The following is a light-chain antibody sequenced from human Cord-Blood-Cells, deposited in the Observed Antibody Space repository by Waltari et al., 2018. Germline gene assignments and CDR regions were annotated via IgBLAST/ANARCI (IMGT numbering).Light chain of an antibody. CDR3: SSYTSSSTLVV. V-gene: IGLV2-14*01. Sequence: HSALTQPASVSGSPGQSITISCTGTSGDVGGYNYVSWYQQHAGKAPKLMIYEVSNRHSGVSNRFSGSKSGNTASLTISGLQAEDEADYYCSSYTSSSTLVVFGGGTMLTVL. CDR2: EVS. CDR1: SGDVGGYNY. J-gene: IGLJ2*01.